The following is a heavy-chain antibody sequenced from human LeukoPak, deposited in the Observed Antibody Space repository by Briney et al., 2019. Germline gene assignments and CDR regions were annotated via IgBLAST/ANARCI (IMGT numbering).Heavy chain of an antibody. V-gene: IGHV3-64*01. CDR1: GFTFSSYD. CDR3: ARAKAVAGTGGDNWFDP. J-gene: IGHJ5*02. D-gene: IGHD6-19*01. CDR2: ISSNGGKT. Sequence: GGSLRLSCAASGFTFSSYDMHWVRQAPGKGLEYVTTISSNGGKTNYANSVKGRFTISRDNSKNTLYLQMGSLRADDVAVYYCARAKAVAGTGGDNWFDPWGQGTLVTVSS.